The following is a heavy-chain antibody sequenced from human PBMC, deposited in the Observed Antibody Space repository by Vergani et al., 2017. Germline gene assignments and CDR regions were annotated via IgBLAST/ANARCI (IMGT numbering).Heavy chain of an antibody. CDR2: INHSGST. CDR1: GGSFSGYY. Sequence: QVQLQQWGAGLLKPSETLSLTCAVYGGSFSGYYWSWIRQPPGKGLEWIGEINHSGSTNYNPSLKSRVTISVDTSKNQFSLKLSSVTAADTAVYYCARGVGLRSVWYFDLWGRGTLVTVSS. V-gene: IGHV4-34*01. CDR3: ARGVGLRSVWYFDL. J-gene: IGHJ2*01. D-gene: IGHD5-12*01.